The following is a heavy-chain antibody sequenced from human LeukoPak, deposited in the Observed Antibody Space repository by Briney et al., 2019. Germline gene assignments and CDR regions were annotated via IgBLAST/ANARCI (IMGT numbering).Heavy chain of an antibody. D-gene: IGHD5-18*01. Sequence: PSETLSLTCTVSGGSISSSSYYWGWIRQPPGKGLEWIGSIYYSGSTYYNPSLKSRVTISVDTSKNQFSLKLSSVTAADTAVYYCARDMRYSYAQGPFDYWGQGTLVTVSS. CDR1: GGSISSSSYY. V-gene: IGHV4-39*07. CDR3: ARDMRYSYAQGPFDY. CDR2: IYYSGST. J-gene: IGHJ4*02.